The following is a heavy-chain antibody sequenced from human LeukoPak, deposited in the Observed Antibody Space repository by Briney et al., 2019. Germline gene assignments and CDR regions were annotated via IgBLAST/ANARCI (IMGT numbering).Heavy chain of an antibody. CDR1: GGSIGIYY. V-gene: IGHV4-59*01. CDR2: IYYSGST. Sequence: PSETLSLTCTVSGGSIGIYYWSWIRQPPGKGLEWIGYIYYSGSTNYNPSLKSRVTISVDTSKNQFSLKLSSVTAADTAVYYCARDSDDSSGYNWFDPWGQGTLVTVSS. D-gene: IGHD3-22*01. J-gene: IGHJ5*02. CDR3: ARDSDDSSGYNWFDP.